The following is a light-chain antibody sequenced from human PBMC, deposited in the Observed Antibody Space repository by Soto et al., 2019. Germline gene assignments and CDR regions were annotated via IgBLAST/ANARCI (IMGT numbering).Light chain of an antibody. CDR2: TAS. J-gene: IGKJ1*01. CDR1: QSITNY. Sequence: DIQMTQSPSSLSASVGDRVTITCRASQSITNYLNWYQHKPGKAPKLLIYTASTLQSGVPLRFSGSGSGTDFTLTNSGLQPEAFATYYCQQSYSTPTFGQGTKVE. V-gene: IGKV1-39*01. CDR3: QQSYSTPT.